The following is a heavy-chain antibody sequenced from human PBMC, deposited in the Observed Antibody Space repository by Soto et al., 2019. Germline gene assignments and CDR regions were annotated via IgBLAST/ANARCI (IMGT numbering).Heavy chain of an antibody. D-gene: IGHD3-10*01. CDR3: AKAGDLIAHNYGSCFDY. Sequence: GESLRRSCAASGFTFSRYSRSGVRQAPGKGLEWVSAITGSGVSTYYADSVKGRFTISRDNSKNTLYLQMSSLRAEDTAVYYCAKAGDLIAHNYGSCFDYWGQGTLVTVSS. V-gene: IGHV3-23*01. CDR2: ITGSGVST. J-gene: IGHJ4*02. CDR1: GFTFSRYS.